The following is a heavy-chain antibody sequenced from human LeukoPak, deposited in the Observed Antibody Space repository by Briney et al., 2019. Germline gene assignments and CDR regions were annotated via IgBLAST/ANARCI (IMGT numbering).Heavy chain of an antibody. CDR1: GGSIINYY. D-gene: IGHD2-21*02. V-gene: IGHV4-59*01. Sequence: SESLSLTCTVPGGSIINYYCGSVRQPPGKGLELIEYIYNRGHTNYNPSLRSQVTISEDPSNNQLSLKLTFVPPPGPSVYYCAAVVVSGRPYFVYWGQGALVTVSS. J-gene: IGHJ4*02. CDR2: IYNRGHT. CDR3: AAVVVSGRPYFVY.